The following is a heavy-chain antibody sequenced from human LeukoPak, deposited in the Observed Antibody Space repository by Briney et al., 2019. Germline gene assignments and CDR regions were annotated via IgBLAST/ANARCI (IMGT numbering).Heavy chain of an antibody. Sequence: ASVKVSCKTSGYIFTSYGISWVRQAPGQGLEWMGWISAYTGNTNYAQNLQGRVTMTTDTSTSTAYMGLRSLRSDDTAVYYCARDRGAGQHLVIDYWGQGTLVTVSS. CDR3: ARDRGAGQHLVIDY. J-gene: IGHJ4*02. D-gene: IGHD6-13*01. V-gene: IGHV1-18*01. CDR1: GYIFTSYG. CDR2: ISAYTGNT.